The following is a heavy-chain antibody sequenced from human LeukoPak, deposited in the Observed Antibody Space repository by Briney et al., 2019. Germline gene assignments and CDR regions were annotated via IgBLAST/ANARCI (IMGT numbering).Heavy chain of an antibody. V-gene: IGHV4-34*04. Sequence: PSETLSLTCAVHGGSFSGYYWSWIRQPPGKGLEWIGEINHSGSTNNSPGLKSRDNIPVDTSKNQFSLKRRAVTAAGTAGYYCARAFVSVGGAYYYYYDGMDVWGQGTTVTVSS. J-gene: IGHJ6*02. CDR3: ARAFVSVGGAYYYYYDGMDV. CDR2: INHSGST. CDR1: GGSFSGYY. D-gene: IGHD2-15*01.